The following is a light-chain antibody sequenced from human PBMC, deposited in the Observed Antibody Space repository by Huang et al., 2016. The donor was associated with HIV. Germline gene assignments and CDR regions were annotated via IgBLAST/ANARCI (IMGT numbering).Light chain of an antibody. V-gene: IGKV3-11*01. CDR3: QQRSSLTPTT. Sequence: EIILTQSPATPFLSPGERATLSRRASQSIGRYLSWYQQKPGQAPRLLIYDASNRATGIPARFSGVGSGTDFTLTIRSLGPEDFAVYFCQQRSSLTPTTFGEGTKVE. J-gene: IGKJ1*01. CDR2: DAS. CDR1: QSIGRY.